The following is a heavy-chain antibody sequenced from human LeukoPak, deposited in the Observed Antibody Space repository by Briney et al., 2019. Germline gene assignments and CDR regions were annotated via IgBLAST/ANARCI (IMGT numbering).Heavy chain of an antibody. D-gene: IGHD4/OR15-4a*01. CDR1: GGSISSYY. J-gene: IGHJ4*02. CDR2: IYYSGST. CDR3: ATDQGRDYAPLGSATQVY. V-gene: IGHV4-59*08. Sequence: SETLSLTCTVSGGSISSYYWSWIRQPPGKGLEWIGYIYYSGSTNYNPSLKSRVTISVDTSKNQFSLKLSSVTAADTAVYYCATDQGRDYAPLGSATQVYWGQGTLVTVSS.